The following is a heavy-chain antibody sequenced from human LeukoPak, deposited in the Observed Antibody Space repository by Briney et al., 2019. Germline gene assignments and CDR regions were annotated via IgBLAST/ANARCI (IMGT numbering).Heavy chain of an antibody. CDR1: GFTFDDYA. J-gene: IGHJ4*02. CDR3: AKTYSSSWGFDY. Sequence: PGGSLRLSCAASGFTFDDYAMHWVRQAPGKGLEWVSLISWDGGSTYYADSVKGRFTISRDNSKNSLYLQMNSLRAEDTALYYCAKTYSSSWGFDYWGQGTLVTASS. V-gene: IGHV3-43D*03. D-gene: IGHD6-13*01. CDR2: ISWDGGST.